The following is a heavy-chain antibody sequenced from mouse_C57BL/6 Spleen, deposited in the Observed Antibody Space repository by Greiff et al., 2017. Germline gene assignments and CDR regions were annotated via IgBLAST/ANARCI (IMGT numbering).Heavy chain of an antibody. J-gene: IGHJ3*01. V-gene: IGHV5-6*01. CDR3: GYEYDYDPWFAY. D-gene: IGHD2-4*01. CDR1: GFTFSSYG. Sequence: EVMLVESGGDLVKPGGSLKLSCAASGFTFSSYGMSWVRQTPDKRLEWVATISSGGSYTYYPDSVKGRFTISRDNAKNTLYLQMSSLKSEDTAMYYCGYEYDYDPWFAYWGQGTLVTVSA. CDR2: ISSGGSYT.